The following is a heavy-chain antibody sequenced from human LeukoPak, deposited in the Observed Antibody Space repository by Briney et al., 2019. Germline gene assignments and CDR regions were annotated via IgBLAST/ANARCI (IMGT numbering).Heavy chain of an antibody. D-gene: IGHD2-15*01. J-gene: IGHJ5*02. CDR2: MNPNSGNT. V-gene: IGHV1-8*03. Sequence: GASVKVSCKAPGYTFTSYDINWVRQATGQGLEWMGWMNPNSGNTGYAQKFQGRVTITRNTSISTAYMELNTLRSEDTAVYYCARVFYCSGGSCYSGLDPWGQGTLVTVSS. CDR3: ARVFYCSGGSCYSGLDP. CDR1: GYTFTSYD.